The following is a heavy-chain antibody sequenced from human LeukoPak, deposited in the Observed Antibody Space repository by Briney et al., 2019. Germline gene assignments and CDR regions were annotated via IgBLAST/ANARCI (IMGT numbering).Heavy chain of an antibody. CDR2: LYPGDSDT. J-gene: IGHJ3*02. V-gene: IGHV5-51*01. D-gene: IGHD5/OR15-5a*01. CDR1: GYSFTSYC. Sequence: GESLKISCKGSGYSFTSYCIGWVRQMPGKGLEWMGILYPGDSDTRYSPSFQGQVTISADKSISTAYLQWSSLKASDTAMYYCARRASTDAFDIWGQGTMVTVSS. CDR3: ARRASTDAFDI.